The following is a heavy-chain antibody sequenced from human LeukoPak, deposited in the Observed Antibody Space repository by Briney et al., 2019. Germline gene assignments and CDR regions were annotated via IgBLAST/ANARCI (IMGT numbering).Heavy chain of an antibody. CDR1: GYSFTSYG. V-gene: IGHV1-18*01. D-gene: IGHD2-15*01. CDR2: ISAYNGHT. Sequence: ASVKVSCKASGYSFTSYGFSWVRQAPGQGLEWMGWISAYNGHTEYAQKFQGRVTMTTDTSTSTAYMELRSLRSDDTAVYFCARDRARSATAREFQHWGQGTQVTVSS. CDR3: ARDRARSATAREFQH. J-gene: IGHJ1*01.